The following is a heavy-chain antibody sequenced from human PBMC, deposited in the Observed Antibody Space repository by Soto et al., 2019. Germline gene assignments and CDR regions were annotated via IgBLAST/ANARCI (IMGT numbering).Heavy chain of an antibody. J-gene: IGHJ3*02. Sequence: ASVKVSCKASGYTFTGYYMHWVRQAPGQGLEWMGWINPNSGGTNYAQKFQGRVTMTRDTSISTAYMELSRLRSDDTAVYYCARVVAGDDAFDIWGQGTMVTVSS. V-gene: IGHV1-2*02. D-gene: IGHD6-19*01. CDR2: INPNSGGT. CDR1: GYTFTGYY. CDR3: ARVVAGDDAFDI.